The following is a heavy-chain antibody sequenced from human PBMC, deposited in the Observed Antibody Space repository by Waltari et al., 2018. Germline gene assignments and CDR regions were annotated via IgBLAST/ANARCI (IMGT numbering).Heavy chain of an antibody. Sequence: QVQLQESGPGLVKPSETLSLTCTVPGGSIRRYSWSWIRQPPGQGLAWIGYIYYSGSTNYNPSLKSRVTISVDTSKNQFSLKLSSVTAADTAVYYCARDRVPKPENYYDSSGYYYRGADAFDIWGQGTMVTVSS. D-gene: IGHD3-22*01. CDR2: IYYSGST. V-gene: IGHV4-59*01. CDR3: ARDRVPKPENYYDSSGYYYRGADAFDI. CDR1: GGSIRRYS. J-gene: IGHJ3*02.